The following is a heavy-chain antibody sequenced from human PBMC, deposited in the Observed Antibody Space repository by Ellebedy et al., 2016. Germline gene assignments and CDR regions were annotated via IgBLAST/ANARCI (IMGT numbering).Heavy chain of an antibody. J-gene: IGHJ6*02. Sequence: ASVKVSCKASGYTFTSYAMHWVRQAPGQRLEWMGWINAGNGNTKYSQKFQGRVTITRDTSASTAYMELSSLRSEDTAVYYCARAAQEGSGSYWRNGMDVWGQGTTVTVSS. D-gene: IGHD3-10*01. CDR1: GYTFTSYA. CDR3: ARAAQEGSGSYWRNGMDV. V-gene: IGHV1-3*01. CDR2: INAGNGNT.